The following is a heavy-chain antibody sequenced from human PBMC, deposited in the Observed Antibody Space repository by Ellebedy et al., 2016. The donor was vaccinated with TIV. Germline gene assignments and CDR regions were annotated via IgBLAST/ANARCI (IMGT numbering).Heavy chain of an antibody. V-gene: IGHV3-72*01. CDR3: VRRGLYFDGYDY. CDR1: GFTFGDHY. D-gene: IGHD3-22*01. Sequence: GESLKISCSASGFTFGDHYMDWVRQAPGKGPEWVGRTRRRTNGYTTEYAASVKGRFTMSRDDLENSLYLKMNSLTTEDTAVYYCVRRGLYFDGYDYWGQGTLVTFSS. J-gene: IGHJ4*02. CDR2: TRRRTNGYTT.